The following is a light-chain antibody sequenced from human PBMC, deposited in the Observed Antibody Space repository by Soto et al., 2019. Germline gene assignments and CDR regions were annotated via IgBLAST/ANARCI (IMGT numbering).Light chain of an antibody. CDR3: QQRSNWPIT. Sequence: VLTQSPVTLSLSPGERATLSCRASQSFRGLLAWYQQKPGQAPRLLIYDASNRATGIPARFSGSGSGTDFTLTISSLEPEDFAVYYCQQRSNWPITFGQGTRLEIK. CDR1: QSFRGL. CDR2: DAS. V-gene: IGKV3-11*01. J-gene: IGKJ5*01.